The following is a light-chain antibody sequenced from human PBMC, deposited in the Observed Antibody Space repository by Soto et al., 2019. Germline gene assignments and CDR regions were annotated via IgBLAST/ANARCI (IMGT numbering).Light chain of an antibody. CDR3: QQPRTAPGR. Sequence: SFWPGERATLSCRASQSVSSSYLAWYQQKPGQAPRLLIYGASSRATGIPDRFSGSGPRTAFALAISTRDSGCSALSFYQQPRTAPGRYAQGTKVDIK. J-gene: IGKJ1*01. CDR2: GAS. V-gene: IGKV3-20*01. CDR1: QSVSSSY.